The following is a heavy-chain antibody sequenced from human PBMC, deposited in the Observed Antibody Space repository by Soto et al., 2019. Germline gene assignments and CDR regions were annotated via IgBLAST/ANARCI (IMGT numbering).Heavy chain of an antibody. CDR2: ISGSGGST. D-gene: IGHD1-26*01. CDR3: VKANSGSYFDY. V-gene: IGHV3-23*01. CDR1: GFTFGSYA. Sequence: EVQLLESGGGLVQPGGSLRLSCAASGFTFGSYAMSWVRQAPGKGLEWVSAISGSGGSTYYADSVKGRFTISRDNSKNTLYLQMDSLRAEDTAVYYCVKANSGSYFDYWGQGTLVTVSS. J-gene: IGHJ4*02.